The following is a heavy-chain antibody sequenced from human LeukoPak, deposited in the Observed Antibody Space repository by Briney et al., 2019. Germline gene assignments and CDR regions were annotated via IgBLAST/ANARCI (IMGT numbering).Heavy chain of an antibody. V-gene: IGHV4-39*07. CDR1: GGSMRSSNFY. CDR3: ARTHFGSLGWFDP. Sequence: PSETLSLTCTVSGGSMRSSNFYWGWIRQPPGKGLEWIGNINYSGLTYYNPSVKSRVTLSVDVSKNRFSLHLTSVTAADTALYFCARTHFGSLGWFDPWGQGIQVIVSS. CDR2: INYSGLT. D-gene: IGHD2/OR15-2a*01. J-gene: IGHJ5*02.